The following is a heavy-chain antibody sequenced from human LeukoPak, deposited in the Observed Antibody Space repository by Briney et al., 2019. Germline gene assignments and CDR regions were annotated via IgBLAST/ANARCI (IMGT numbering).Heavy chain of an antibody. CDR3: ARLNVDTATYY. CDR2: IYYSGST. D-gene: IGHD5-18*01. CDR1: GGSISSSSYY. J-gene: IGHJ4*02. Sequence: SETLSLTCTVSGGSISSSSYYWGWIRQPPGKGLEWIGSIYYSGSTYYNPSLKSRVTISVDTSKNQFSLKLSSVTAADTAVYYCARLNVDTATYYWGQGTLVTVSS. V-gene: IGHV4-39*01.